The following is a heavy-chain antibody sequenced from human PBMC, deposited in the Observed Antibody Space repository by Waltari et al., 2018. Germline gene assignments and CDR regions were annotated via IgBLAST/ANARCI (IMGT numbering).Heavy chain of an antibody. J-gene: IGHJ4*02. CDR2: IIPILVTA. CDR3: VRSIVATIRPPRY. CDR1: GGTLSSYA. D-gene: IGHD5-12*01. V-gene: IGHV1-69*12. Sequence: QVQLVQSGAEVKKPGSSVKVSCKASGGTLSSYAISWVRQAPGQGLGWWGGIIPILVTANYAQKVQGRVTITADEPTSTAYMELSSLRSEDTAVYYCVRSIVATIRPPRYWGQGTLVTVSS.